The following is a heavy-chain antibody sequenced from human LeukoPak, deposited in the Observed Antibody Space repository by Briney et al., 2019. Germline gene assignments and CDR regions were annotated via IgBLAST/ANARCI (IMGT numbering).Heavy chain of an antibody. CDR2: ISGSGYTI. D-gene: IGHD5-12*01. Sequence: PGGSLRLSCAASGFTFSSYTRNWVRQPPGKGLEGVSYISGSGYTIYYAASVKGRFTISRDNAKHSLYLQMNSLRAEDTAVYYCARSTGYGGYAYWGQGTLVTVSS. CDR3: ARSTGYGGYAY. V-gene: IGHV3-48*01. CDR1: GFTFSSYT. J-gene: IGHJ4*02.